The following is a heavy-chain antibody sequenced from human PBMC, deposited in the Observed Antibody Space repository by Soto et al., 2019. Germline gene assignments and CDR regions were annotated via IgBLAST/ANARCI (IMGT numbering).Heavy chain of an antibody. J-gene: IGHJ3*02. D-gene: IGHD2-2*02. CDR3: ASCSSTSCYRWVSFDI. V-gene: IGHV4-31*03. CDR2: IYYSGST. CDR1: GGSISSGGYY. Sequence: SETLSLTCTVSGGSISSGGYYWSWIRQHPGKGLEWIGYIYYSGSTYYNPSLKSRVTISVDTSKNQFSLKLSSVTAADTAVYYCASCSSTSCYRWVSFDIWGQGTMVTVS.